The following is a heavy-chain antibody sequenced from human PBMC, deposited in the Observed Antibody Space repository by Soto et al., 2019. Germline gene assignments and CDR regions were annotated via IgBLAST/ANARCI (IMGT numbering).Heavy chain of an antibody. Sequence: EVQLLEFGGGLVQPGGSLRVSCAASGFTFSNYAINWVRQAPGKGLEWVSGISGSSASTYYADSVKGRFTISRDNSKNTVLLQMNSLRAEDTAVYYCTKGPRYCSGGNCFEGLDWDQGTLVIVSS. CDR1: GFTFSNYA. CDR3: TKGPRYCSGGNCFEGLD. J-gene: IGHJ4*02. D-gene: IGHD2-15*01. V-gene: IGHV3-23*01. CDR2: ISGSSAST.